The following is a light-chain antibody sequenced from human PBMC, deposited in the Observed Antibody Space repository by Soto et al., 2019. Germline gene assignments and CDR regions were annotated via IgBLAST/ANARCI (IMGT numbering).Light chain of an antibody. J-gene: IGLJ1*01. V-gene: IGLV2-8*01. CDR2: EVS. CDR1: SSDVGGYNY. Sequence: QSVLTQPPSASGSPGQSVTISCTGTSSDVGGYNYVSWYQQHPGKAPKLMIYEVSKRPSGVPDRFSGSKSGNTASLTVSGLQAEDKADYYCSSYAGSNNYVFGTGTKVTVL. CDR3: SSYAGSNNYV.